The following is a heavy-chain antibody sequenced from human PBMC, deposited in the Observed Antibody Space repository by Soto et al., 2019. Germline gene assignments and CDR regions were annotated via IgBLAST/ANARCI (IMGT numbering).Heavy chain of an antibody. CDR1: GFTFSSYS. CDR3: AREVGYCSSTSCYGDGAFDI. CDR2: ISSSSSYI. J-gene: IGHJ3*02. Sequence: GGSLRLSCAASGFTFSSYSMNWVRQAPGKGLEWVSSISSSSSYIYYADSVKGRFTISRDNAKNSLYLQMNSLRAEDTAVYYCAREVGYCSSTSCYGDGAFDIGGQGTMGTVSS. V-gene: IGHV3-21*01. D-gene: IGHD2-2*01.